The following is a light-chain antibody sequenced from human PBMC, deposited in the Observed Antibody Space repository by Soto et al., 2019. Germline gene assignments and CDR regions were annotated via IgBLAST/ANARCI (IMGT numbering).Light chain of an antibody. J-gene: IGLJ7*01. Sequence: QSVLTQPPSVSAAPGQKVTLSCSGRSFNVGNNYVCWYQQVAGTAPKLLIYDTYKQPSGIPDRFSGSKSGTLATLGITGLQTGDEAYYYCASWDSSVSGVVFGGGTQLTVL. CDR3: ASWDSSVSGVV. V-gene: IGLV1-51*01. CDR2: DTY. CDR1: SFNVGNNY.